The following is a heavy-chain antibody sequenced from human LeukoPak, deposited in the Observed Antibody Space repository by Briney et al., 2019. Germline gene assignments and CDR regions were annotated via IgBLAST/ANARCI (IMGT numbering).Heavy chain of an antibody. CDR2: ISGSGGST. V-gene: IGHV3-23*01. J-gene: IGHJ4*02. CDR3: ARGKGYCASTSCYGPTDY. D-gene: IGHD2-2*01. CDR1: GFTFSSYA. Sequence: GGSLRLSCAAPGFTFSSYAMSWVRQAPGKGLEWVSAISGSGGSTYYADSVEARFTISRDNSKNTLYLQMNSLRAEDTAVYYCARGKGYCASTSCYGPTDYWGQGTLVTVSS.